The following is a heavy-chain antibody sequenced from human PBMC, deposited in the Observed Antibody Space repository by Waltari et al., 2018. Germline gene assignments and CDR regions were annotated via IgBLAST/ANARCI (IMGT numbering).Heavy chain of an antibody. V-gene: IGHV3-53*01. J-gene: IGHJ4*02. CDR2: IYSGCST. CDR1: GFSVCSNY. Sequence: EVQLVESGGGLIKPGGSLRLSWAAYGFSVCSNYMSWVRQAPGKGLEWVSCIYSGCSTYDADSGNCRCTISRDNSKNTLYLQMNSLRAEDTAVYYCASSRDGYNRGFDYWGQGTLVTVSS. D-gene: IGHD5-12*01. CDR3: ASSRDGYNRGFDY.